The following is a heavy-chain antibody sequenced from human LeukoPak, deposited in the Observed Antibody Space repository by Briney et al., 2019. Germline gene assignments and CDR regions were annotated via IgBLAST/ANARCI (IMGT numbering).Heavy chain of an antibody. V-gene: IGHV4-39*07. CDR2: IYYSGST. D-gene: IGHD3-22*01. Sequence: PSETLSLTCTVSGGSISSSSYYWGWIRQPPGKGLEWIGSIYYSGSTYYNPSLKSRVTISVDTSKNQFSLKLSSVTAADTAVYYCARSSTNYCDSSGYEAFDIWGQGTMVTVSS. CDR3: ARSSTNYCDSSGYEAFDI. J-gene: IGHJ3*02. CDR1: GGSISSSSYY.